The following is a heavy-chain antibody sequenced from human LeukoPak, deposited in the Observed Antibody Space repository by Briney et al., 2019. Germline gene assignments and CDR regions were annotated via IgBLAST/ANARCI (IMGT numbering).Heavy chain of an antibody. CDR3: ARVSYYGSGSYQLDY. D-gene: IGHD3-10*01. J-gene: IGHJ4*02. CDR2: IYYSGST. CDR1: GGSISSYY. Sequence: SETLSLTCTVSGGSISSYYWSWIRQPPGKGLEWIGYIYYSGSTNYNPSLKSRVTISVDTSKNQFSLKLSSVTAADTAVYYCARVSYYGSGSYQLDYWGQGTLVTVSS. V-gene: IGHV4-59*01.